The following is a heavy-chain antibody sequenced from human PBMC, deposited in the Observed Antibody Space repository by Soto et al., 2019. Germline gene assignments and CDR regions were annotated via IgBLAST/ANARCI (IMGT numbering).Heavy chain of an antibody. J-gene: IGHJ3*02. CDR1: GFTFISYG. D-gene: IGHD1-7*01. CDR3: ARSGYNWNYGDDAFDI. CDR2: IWYDGSNK. V-gene: IGHV3-33*01. Sequence: PGGSLRLSCAASGFTFISYGMHWVRQAPGKGLEWVAVIWYDGSNKYYADSVKGRFTISRDNSKNTLYLQMNSLRAEDTAVYYCARSGYNWNYGDDAFDIWGQGTMVTVSS.